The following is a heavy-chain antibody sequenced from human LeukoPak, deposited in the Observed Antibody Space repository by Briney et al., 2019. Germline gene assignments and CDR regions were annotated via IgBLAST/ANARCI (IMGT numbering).Heavy chain of an antibody. CDR1: GFTFSSYS. J-gene: IGHJ4*02. V-gene: IGHV3-23*01. D-gene: IGHD5-18*01. CDR2: ISGSGGST. Sequence: SGESLRLSCAASGFTFSSYSMNWVRQAPGKGLEWVSAISGSGGSTYYADSVKGRFTISRDNSKNTLYLQMNSLRAEDTAVYYCAKTRIQLWSTRFDYWGQGTLVTVSS. CDR3: AKTRIQLWSTRFDY.